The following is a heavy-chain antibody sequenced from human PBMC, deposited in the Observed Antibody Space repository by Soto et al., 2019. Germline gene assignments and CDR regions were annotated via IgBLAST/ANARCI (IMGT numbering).Heavy chain of an antibody. CDR3: AREFGGPLHLLTGGSSGWPPYYFDY. CDR2: IIPNFGTA. V-gene: IGHV1-69*05. J-gene: IGHJ4*02. Sequence: ASVKVSCKASGGTFSSYDINWVRQAPGQGLEWMGWIIPNFGTANYAQKFQGRVTITTDESTSTAYMELSSLTSDDTAVYYCAREFGGPLHLLTGGSSGWPPYYFDYWGQGTLVTVSS. CDR1: GGTFSSYD. D-gene: IGHD6-19*01.